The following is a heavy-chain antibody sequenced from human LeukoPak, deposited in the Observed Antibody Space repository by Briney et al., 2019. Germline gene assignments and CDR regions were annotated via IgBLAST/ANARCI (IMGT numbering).Heavy chain of an antibody. V-gene: IGHV1-69*13. D-gene: IGHD5-18*01. Sequence: SVKVSCKASGGTFSSYAISWVRQAPGQGLEWMGGIIPILGTANYAQKFQGRVTITADESTSTAYMELSSLRSEDTAVYYCASGAMVTLGIIGYWGQGTLVTVSS. J-gene: IGHJ4*02. CDR1: GGTFSSYA. CDR2: IIPILGTA. CDR3: ASGAMVTLGIIGY.